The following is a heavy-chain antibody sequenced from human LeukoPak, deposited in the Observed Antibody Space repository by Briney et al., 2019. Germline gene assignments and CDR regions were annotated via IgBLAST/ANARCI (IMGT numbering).Heavy chain of an antibody. J-gene: IGHJ3*02. CDR3: AASSGYNWNPGAFDI. V-gene: IGHV1-58*01. Sequence: ASVKVSCTASGFTFTSSAVQWVRQARGQRLEWIGWIVVGSGNTNYAQKFQERVTITRDMSTSTAYMELSSLRSEDTAVYYCAASSGYNWNPGAFDIWGQGTMVTVSS. D-gene: IGHD1-20*01. CDR2: IVVGSGNT. CDR1: GFTFTSSA.